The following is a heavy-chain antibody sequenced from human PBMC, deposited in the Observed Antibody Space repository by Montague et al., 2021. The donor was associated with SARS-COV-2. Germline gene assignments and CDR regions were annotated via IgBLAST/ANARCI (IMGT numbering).Heavy chain of an antibody. CDR3: ARDRDWDDWCGMDV. Sequence: SLRLSCAASGFIFSSYEMNWVRQAPGKGLEWISYISSSGGGSTKXXTDSVKGRFTISRDNAKNSLYLQMNSLRVEDTAIYYCARDRDWDDWCGMDVWGQGTTVTVSS. V-gene: IGHV3-48*03. CDR2: ISSSGGGSTK. D-gene: IGHD2-21*01. CDR1: GFIFSSYE. J-gene: IGHJ6*02.